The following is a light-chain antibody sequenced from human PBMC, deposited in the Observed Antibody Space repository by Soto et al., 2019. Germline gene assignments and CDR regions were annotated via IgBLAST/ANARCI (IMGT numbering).Light chain of an antibody. CDR1: QSVSSSY. CDR3: QQDYNLPWT. V-gene: IGKV3D-7*01. Sequence: PGERVTLSCRASQSVSSSYLTWYQQKPGQAPRLLIYGASTRATSIPARFSGSGSGTNFTLTISSLQPEDFAVYYCQQDYNLPWTFGQGTKVEIK. J-gene: IGKJ1*01. CDR2: GAS.